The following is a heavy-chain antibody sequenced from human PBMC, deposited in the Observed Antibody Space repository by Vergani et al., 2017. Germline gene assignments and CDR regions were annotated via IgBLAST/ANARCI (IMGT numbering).Heavy chain of an antibody. CDR3: ERDHWANFDY. CDR2: ISTGSAGSETI. J-gene: IGHJ4*02. D-gene: IGHD3-16*01. Sequence: EVQLAESGGGLVQPGGSLRLSCAASGFNFSGYIMNWVRQAPGKGLEWVSYISTGSAGSETIFYADSVKGRFTVSRDNAKNSLYLQMNSLRAEDTAVYYCERDHWANFDYWGQGTLVTVSS. CDR1: GFNFSGYI. V-gene: IGHV3-48*01.